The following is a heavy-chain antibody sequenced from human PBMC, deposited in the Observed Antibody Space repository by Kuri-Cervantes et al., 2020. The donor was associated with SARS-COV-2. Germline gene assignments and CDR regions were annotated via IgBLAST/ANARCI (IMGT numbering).Heavy chain of an antibody. CDR2: IYYSGSY. Sequence: SETLSLTCTVSGGSISSGDYYWSWIRQPPGKGLEWTGYIYYSGSYYYNPSLKSRVTISVDTSKTQSSLKLSSVTAADTAVYCCARGRGSSWRLNAFDIWGQGTMVTVSS. CDR3: ARGRGSSWRLNAFDI. J-gene: IGHJ3*02. CDR1: GGSISSGDYY. D-gene: IGHD6-13*01. V-gene: IGHV4-30-4*02.